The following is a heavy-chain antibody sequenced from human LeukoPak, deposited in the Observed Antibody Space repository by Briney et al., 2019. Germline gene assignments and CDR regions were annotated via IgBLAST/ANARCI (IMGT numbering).Heavy chain of an antibody. D-gene: IGHD3-9*01. CDR2: IKQDGSEK. J-gene: IGHJ4*02. CDR3: VTNFDPDVD. Sequence: GGSLRLSCAASEFTFNNYWMSWVRQAPGKGLEWVANIKQDGSEKYYVDSVKGRFTISRDNAKNSLYLQMNSLRAEDTAVYYCVTNFDPDVDWGQGTLVTVSS. CDR1: EFTFNNYW. V-gene: IGHV3-7*01.